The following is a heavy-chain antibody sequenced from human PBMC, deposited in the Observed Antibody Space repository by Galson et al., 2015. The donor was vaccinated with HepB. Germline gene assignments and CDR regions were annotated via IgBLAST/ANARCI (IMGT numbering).Heavy chain of an antibody. CDR1: GYTFTGYY. D-gene: IGHD3-3*01. CDR3: ARDPITIFGVVILNWFDP. CDR2: INPNSGGT. V-gene: IGHV1-2*02. J-gene: IGHJ5*02. Sequence: SVKVSCKASGYTFTGYYMHWVRQAPGQGLEWMGWINPNSGGTNYAQKFQGRVTMTRDTSISTAYMELSRLRSDDTAVYYCARDPITIFGVVILNWFDPWGQGTLVTVSS.